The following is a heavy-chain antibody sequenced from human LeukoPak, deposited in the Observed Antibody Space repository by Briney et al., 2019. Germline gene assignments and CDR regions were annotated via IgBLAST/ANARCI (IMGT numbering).Heavy chain of an antibody. J-gene: IGHJ1*01. CDR1: GYSFTTYW. Sequence: GVSLKISCKGSGYSFTTYWVGWVRHLPGKGLEWMGVIYPGDSDTRYSPSFQGQVTISADKSISTAYLQWSSLKASDTAMYYCARQAPYSSSLDYFQHWGQGTLVTVSS. CDR3: ARQAPYSSSLDYFQH. CDR2: IYPGDSDT. V-gene: IGHV5-51*01. D-gene: IGHD6-13*01.